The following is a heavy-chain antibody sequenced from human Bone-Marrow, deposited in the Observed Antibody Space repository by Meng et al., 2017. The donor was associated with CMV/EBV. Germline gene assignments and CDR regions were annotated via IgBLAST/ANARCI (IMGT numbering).Heavy chain of an antibody. D-gene: IGHD3-3*01. CDR3: ASITIFGVVTGSGWFDP. V-gene: IGHV1-69*05. CDR2: IMPVFGTT. CDR1: GGTFSRYA. J-gene: IGHJ5*02. Sequence: GGTFSRYAISWVCQANGQGLEWMGGIMPVFGTTNYAQKFQGRVTITTEESTSTAYMELSSLRSEATAVYYCASITIFGVVTGSGWFDPWGQGTLVTV.